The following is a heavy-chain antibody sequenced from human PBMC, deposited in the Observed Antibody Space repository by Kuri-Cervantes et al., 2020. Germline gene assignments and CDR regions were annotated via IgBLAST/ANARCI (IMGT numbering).Heavy chain of an antibody. Sequence: GSLKISCAASGFTFSSYAMNWVHQAPGKGLEWVSGASWNGSRTHYADSVKGRFIISRGNSKNTLYLQMNSLRAEDTAVYYCAKDADSSPYYFDYWGQGTLVTVSS. CDR3: AKDADSSPYYFDY. V-gene: IGHV3-35*01. CDR1: GFTFSSYA. J-gene: IGHJ4*02. D-gene: IGHD6-19*01. CDR2: ASWNGSRT.